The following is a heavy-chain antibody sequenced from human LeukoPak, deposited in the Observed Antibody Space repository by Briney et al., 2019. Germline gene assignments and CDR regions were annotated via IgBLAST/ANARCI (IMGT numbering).Heavy chain of an antibody. CDR1: GFTFSSYS. CDR2: ISSSGRTI. J-gene: IGHJ4*02. Sequence: GGSLRLSCAASGFTFSSYSMNWVRQAPGKGLEWVSYISSSGRTIYYVDSVKGRFTIPRDNAKNSLYLQMKSLRGEDTAVYYCARYDSSGLDYWGQGTLVTVSS. CDR3: ARYDSSGLDY. D-gene: IGHD3-22*01. V-gene: IGHV3-48*04.